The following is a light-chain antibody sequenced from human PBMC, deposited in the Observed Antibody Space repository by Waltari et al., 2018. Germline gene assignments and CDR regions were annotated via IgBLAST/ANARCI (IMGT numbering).Light chain of an antibody. CDR3: QQYVHVPYT. CDR2: YAS. CDR1: QDIDIY. Sequence: DIQMTQSPSSLSASVGDRVTITCRASQDIDIYLCWYQQKPGRAPKALIYYASSLETGIPSRFSGSRSGTDYILIINSLQPEDFATYYCQQYVHVPYTFGQGTKVDIK. J-gene: IGKJ2*01. V-gene: IGKV1-33*01.